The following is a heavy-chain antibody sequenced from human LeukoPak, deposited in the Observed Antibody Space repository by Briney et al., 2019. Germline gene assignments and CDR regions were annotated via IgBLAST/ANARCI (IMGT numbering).Heavy chain of an antibody. CDR3: ARSGSANYYTYYFDY. V-gene: IGHV3-53*01. D-gene: IGHD3-10*01. CDR1: GFTFSSYA. CDR2: IYSGGST. J-gene: IGHJ4*02. Sequence: PGGSLRLSCAASGFTFSSYAMNWVRQAPGKGLEWVSVIYSGGSTYYADSVKGRFTISRDNSKNTLYLQMNSLRAEDTAVYYCARSGSANYYTYYFDYWGQGTLVTVSS.